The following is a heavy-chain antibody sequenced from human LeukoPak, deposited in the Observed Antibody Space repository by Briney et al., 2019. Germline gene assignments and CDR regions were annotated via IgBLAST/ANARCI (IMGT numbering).Heavy chain of an antibody. Sequence: ASVTVSFTASAYTFTDYHIHWVRQAPGQGLEWEGWVNPNTGDTNYSQKLQGRVTTTSDTDISTAYMELSRLRSDDTTVYYCAKIDISGLYYFDYWGRGTLVTVSS. V-gene: IGHV1-2*02. D-gene: IGHD6-19*01. CDR1: AYTFTDYH. CDR2: VNPNTGDT. J-gene: IGHJ4*02. CDR3: AKIDISGLYYFDY.